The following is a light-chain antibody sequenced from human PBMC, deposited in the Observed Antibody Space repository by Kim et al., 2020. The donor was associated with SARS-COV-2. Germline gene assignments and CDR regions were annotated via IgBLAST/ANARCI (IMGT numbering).Light chain of an antibody. CDR1: SLGKYY. Sequence: SSELTQDPAVSGALGQTVRITCQGDSLGKYYATWYQQKPGQAPVVVVYGNNNRPSGVPDRFSVSNSGNMAALTITGAQTEDEADYHCNSRDYTDNRVFGGGTKLTVL. V-gene: IGLV3-19*01. J-gene: IGLJ3*02. CDR3: NSRDYTDNRV. CDR2: GNN.